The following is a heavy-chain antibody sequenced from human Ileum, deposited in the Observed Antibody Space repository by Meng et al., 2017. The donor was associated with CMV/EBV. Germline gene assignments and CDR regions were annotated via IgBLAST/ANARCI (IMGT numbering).Heavy chain of an antibody. Sequence: GESLKISCKGSGYSFTSYWIGWVRQMPGKGLEWMGIIYPGDSDTRYSPSFQGQVTISADRSISTAFLQWSSLKASDTAMYYCARLRYYGSGTYATNWFDPWGQGTLVTAPQ. CDR1: GYSFTSYW. V-gene: IGHV5-51*01. CDR3: ARLRYYGSGTYATNWFDP. CDR2: IYPGDSDT. D-gene: IGHD3-10*01. J-gene: IGHJ5*02.